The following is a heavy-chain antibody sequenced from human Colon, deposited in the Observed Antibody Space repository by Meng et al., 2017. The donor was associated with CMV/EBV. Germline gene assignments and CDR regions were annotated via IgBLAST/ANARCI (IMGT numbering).Heavy chain of an antibody. CDR1: FSFEDYG. Sequence: FSFEDYGMSWVRHIPGKGLEWVSGLNWDGGSPGYADSVQGRFIISRDNAKKSLYLQMNSLRVDDTALYFCAKARGRDLLYSYFGLDVWGQGTLVTVSS. J-gene: IGHJ6*02. CDR3: AKARGRDLLYSYFGLDV. CDR2: LNWDGGSP. D-gene: IGHD3-3*01. V-gene: IGHV3-20*03.